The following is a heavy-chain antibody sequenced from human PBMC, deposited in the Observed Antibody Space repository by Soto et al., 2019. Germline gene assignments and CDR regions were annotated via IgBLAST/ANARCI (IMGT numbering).Heavy chain of an antibody. V-gene: IGHV1-69*01. D-gene: IGHD2-2*02. J-gene: IGHJ6*02. Sequence: QVQLVQSGAEVTKPGSSVKVSCKASGGTFSSYALSWVRPAPGQGLEWMGGLIPIFGTANYAQKFQGRVTITADESTSTAYMELSSLRSEDTAVYYCARGDCSSTSCYMDYDYYGMDVWGQGTTVTVSS. CDR2: LIPIFGTA. CDR1: GGTFSSYA. CDR3: ARGDCSSTSCYMDYDYYGMDV.